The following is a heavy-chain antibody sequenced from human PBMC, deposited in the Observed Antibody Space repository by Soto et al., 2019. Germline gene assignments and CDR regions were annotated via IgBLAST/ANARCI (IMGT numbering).Heavy chain of an antibody. Sequence: QVQLVQSGAEVKTPGSSVKVSSKASGGIFTRYDIRWVRQAPGQGLEWMGAIIPIFGTANYAQKFQGRVTITADATTSTAYMELSSLRSEDTATYYCAINEGRDVSTFDYWGQGTLVTVSS. V-gene: IGHV1-69*01. J-gene: IGHJ4*02. CDR3: AINEGRDVSTFDY. CDR1: GGIFTRYD. CDR2: IIPIFGTA. D-gene: IGHD3-10*02.